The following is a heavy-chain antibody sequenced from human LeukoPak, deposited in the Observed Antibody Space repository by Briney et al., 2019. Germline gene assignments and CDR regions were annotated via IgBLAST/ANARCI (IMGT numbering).Heavy chain of an antibody. Sequence: PSETLSLTCTVSGGSISSGSFHWNWIRQPAGKGLEWIGRIYTSGSTNYNPSLKSRVTISVDTSKNQFSLKLSSVTAADTAVYYCARGGIWQQLESWGQGTLVTVSS. CDR3: ARGGIWQQLES. J-gene: IGHJ4*02. CDR2: IYTSGST. D-gene: IGHD6-13*01. V-gene: IGHV4-61*02. CDR1: GGSISSGSFH.